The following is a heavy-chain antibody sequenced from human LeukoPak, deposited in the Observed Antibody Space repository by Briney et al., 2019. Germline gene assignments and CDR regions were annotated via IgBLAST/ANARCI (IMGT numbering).Heavy chain of an antibody. D-gene: IGHD3-22*01. CDR2: IGGSGDST. CDR3: TRYYYDSNGYRIDY. CDR1: GFSFSTYA. Sequence: GGSLRLSCAASGFSFSTYAMTWVRQAPGQGLEWVSTIGGSGDSTYYVDSVQGRSTISRDNSKNTLYLHMDSLRDEDTAVYHCTRYYYDSNGYRIDYWGQGALVTVTS. V-gene: IGHV3-23*01. J-gene: IGHJ4*02.